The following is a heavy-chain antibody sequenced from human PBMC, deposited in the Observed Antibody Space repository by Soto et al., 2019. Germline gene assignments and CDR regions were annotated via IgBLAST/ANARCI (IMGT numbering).Heavy chain of an antibody. Sequence: EVQLLESGGGLVQPGGSLRLSCAASGFTFSSYAMNWVRQAPGKGLEWVSVISGSGGSTYYADSVKGRFTISRDNSKNTRYRQMTIRRAGDTAVYYCASRSSGWYFDYWGQGTLVTVSS. J-gene: IGHJ4*02. D-gene: IGHD6-19*01. V-gene: IGHV3-23*01. CDR1: GFTFSSYA. CDR2: ISGSGGST. CDR3: ASRSSGWYFDY.